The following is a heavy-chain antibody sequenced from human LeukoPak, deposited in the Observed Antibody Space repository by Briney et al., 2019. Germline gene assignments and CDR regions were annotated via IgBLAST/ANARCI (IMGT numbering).Heavy chain of an antibody. CDR1: GFTFSNAW. V-gene: IGHV3-11*01. D-gene: IGHD7-27*01. CDR3: ARDVRGRTPLKLGMKWFDP. CDR2: ISNSGDTR. Sequence: PGGSLRLSCAASGFTFSNAWMSWVRQAPGKGLEWLAYISNSGDTRKYADSVTGRFTISRDNAKNSVFLQMNSLRAEDSGVYYCARDVRGRTPLKLGMKWFDPWGQGTRVTVSS. J-gene: IGHJ5*02.